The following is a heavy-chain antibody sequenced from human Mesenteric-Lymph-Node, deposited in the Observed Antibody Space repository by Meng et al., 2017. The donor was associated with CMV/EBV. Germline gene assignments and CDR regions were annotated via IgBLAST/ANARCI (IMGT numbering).Heavy chain of an antibody. CDR1: SY. J-gene: IGHJ5*02. CDR2: IYYSGST. CDR3: ARGGTNTYYDFWSGFTKAAWFDP. D-gene: IGHD3-3*01. Sequence: SYCGWLRPPPVKWLEWIASIYYSGSTYSNPSLKSRVTISVDTSKNQFSLKLSSVTAADTAVYYCARGGTNTYYDFWSGFTKAAWFDPWGQGTLVTVSS. V-gene: IGHV4-39*07.